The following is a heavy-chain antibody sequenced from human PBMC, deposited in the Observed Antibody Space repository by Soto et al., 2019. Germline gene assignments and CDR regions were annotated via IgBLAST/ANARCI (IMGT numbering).Heavy chain of an antibody. D-gene: IGHD3-22*01. CDR1: GYTFTSYD. V-gene: IGHV1-8*01. J-gene: IGHJ6*02. CDR3: ARGGYYYDARYYYYGMDV. Sequence: ASVKVSCKASGYTFTSYDINWVRQATGQGLEWMGWMNPNSGNTGYAQKFQGRVTMTRNTSISTAYMELSSLRSEDTAVYYCARGGYYYDARYYYYGMDVWGQGTKVTVSS. CDR2: MNPNSGNT.